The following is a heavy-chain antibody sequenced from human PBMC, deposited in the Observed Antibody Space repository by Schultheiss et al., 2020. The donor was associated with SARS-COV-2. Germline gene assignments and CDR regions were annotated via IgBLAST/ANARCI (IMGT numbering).Heavy chain of an antibody. CDR2: INHSGST. J-gene: IGHJ4*02. CDR3: ARQPSGYTFDY. V-gene: IGHV4-34*01. CDR1: GGSFSGYY. Sequence: SETLSLTCAVYGGSFSGYYWGWIRQPPGKGLEWIGEINHSGSTYYNPSLKSRVTISVDRSKNQFSLKLSSVTAADTAVYYCARQPSGYTFDYWGQGTLVTVSS. D-gene: IGHD3-3*01.